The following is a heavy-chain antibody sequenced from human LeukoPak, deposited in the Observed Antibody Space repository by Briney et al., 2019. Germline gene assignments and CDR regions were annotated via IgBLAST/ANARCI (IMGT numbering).Heavy chain of an antibody. J-gene: IGHJ4*02. Sequence: SVNVSCKASGGTFSSYAISWVRQAPGQGLEWMGGIIPIFGTANYAQKFQGRVTTTADKSTSTAYMELSSLRSEDTAVYYCARVVEYSSSRDYFDYWGQGTLVTVSS. CDR1: GGTFSSYA. CDR2: IIPIFGTA. D-gene: IGHD6-6*01. V-gene: IGHV1-69*06. CDR3: ARVVEYSSSRDYFDY.